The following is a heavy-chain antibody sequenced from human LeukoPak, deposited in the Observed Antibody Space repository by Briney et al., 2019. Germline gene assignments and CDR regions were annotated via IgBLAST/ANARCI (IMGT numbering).Heavy chain of an antibody. J-gene: IGHJ4*02. CDR3: ARDRWQQLVSPLE. Sequence: PGRSLRLSCAASGFTFSSYGMHWVRQAPGKGLEWVAVIWYAGSNKYYADSVKGRFTISRDNSKNTLYLQMTILRVEDTALYYCARDRWQQLVSPLEWGQGTLVTVPS. CDR2: IWYAGSNK. D-gene: IGHD6-13*01. CDR1: GFTFSSYG. V-gene: IGHV3-33*01.